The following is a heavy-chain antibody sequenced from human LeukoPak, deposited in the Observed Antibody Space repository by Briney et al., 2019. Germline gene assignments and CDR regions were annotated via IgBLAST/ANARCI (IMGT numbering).Heavy chain of an antibody. V-gene: IGHV4-34*01. J-gene: IGHJ6*03. CDR3: ARVFIVVVTANYYYYMDV. CDR1: GGSFSGYY. D-gene: IGHD2-21*02. Sequence: SETLSLTCAVYGGSFSGYYWSWIRQPPGKGLEWIGEINHSGSTNYNPSLKSRVTISVDTSKNQFSLKLSSVTAADTAVYYCARVFIVVVTANYYYYMDVWGKGTTVTVSS. CDR2: INHSGST.